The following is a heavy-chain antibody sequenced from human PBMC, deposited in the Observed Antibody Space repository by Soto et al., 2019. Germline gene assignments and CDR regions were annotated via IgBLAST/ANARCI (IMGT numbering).Heavy chain of an antibody. CDR2: ISTSGRNI. D-gene: IGHD6-19*01. Sequence: QVQLVESGGGLVKPGGSLRLSCAASGFTLSDYYMIWIRQAPGKGLEWVSYISTSGRNIYYADSVKGRFTISRDNAKNSLYLQVNSLRAEDTAVYYCVRRGSSGWYESYFDYWGQGTLVTVSS. V-gene: IGHV3-11*01. J-gene: IGHJ4*02. CDR1: GFTLSDYY. CDR3: VRRGSSGWYESYFDY.